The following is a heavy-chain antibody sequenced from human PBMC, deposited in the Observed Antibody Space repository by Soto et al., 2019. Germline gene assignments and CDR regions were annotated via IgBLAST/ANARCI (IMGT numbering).Heavy chain of an antibody. CDR1: GGSLSSGGYY. J-gene: IGHJ5*02. D-gene: IGHD6-19*01. CDR2: IYYSGST. Sequence: LSLTCTVSGGSLSSGGYYWSWIRQHPGKGLEWIGYIYYSGSTYYNPSLKSRVTISVDTSKNQFSLKLSSVTAADTAMYYWARALAVAGVNWFDPWGQGTLVSVSS. CDR3: ARALAVAGVNWFDP. V-gene: IGHV4-31*03.